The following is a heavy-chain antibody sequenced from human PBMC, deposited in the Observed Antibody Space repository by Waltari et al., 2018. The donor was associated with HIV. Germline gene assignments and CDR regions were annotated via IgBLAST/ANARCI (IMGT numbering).Heavy chain of an antibody. CDR3: ARDSLRGDFDL. CDR2: IYFSGTT. CDR1: TDSIRSSSYY. J-gene: IGHJ2*01. D-gene: IGHD4-17*01. Sequence: QLQLQESGPGLLKPSETLSLTCTVSTDSIRSSSYYWGWIRQPPGKGLEWIGTIYFSGTTYYNPSIKSRVTISLDASKNQVSLRLTSVTAADTAVYYCARDSLRGDFDLWGRGTLVTVSS. V-gene: IGHV4-39*07.